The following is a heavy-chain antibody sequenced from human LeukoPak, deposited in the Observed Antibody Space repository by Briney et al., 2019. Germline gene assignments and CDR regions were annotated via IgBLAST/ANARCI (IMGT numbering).Heavy chain of an antibody. Sequence: GGSLRLSCAASGLTFSSYNMNWVRQAPGKGLEWVSSISTSSSYIYYADSVKGRFTISRHNAKNSLYLQMNSLRAEDTAVYYCARPGSSSWSDHYYFDYWGQGTLVTVSS. D-gene: IGHD6-13*01. CDR1: GLTFSSYN. V-gene: IGHV3-21*01. J-gene: IGHJ4*02. CDR2: ISTSSSYI. CDR3: ARPGSSSWSDHYYFDY.